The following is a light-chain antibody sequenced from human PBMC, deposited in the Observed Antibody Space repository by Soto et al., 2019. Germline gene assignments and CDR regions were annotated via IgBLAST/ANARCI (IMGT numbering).Light chain of an antibody. CDR2: DAS. Sequence: EIVMTQSPATLSVSPGERATLSCRASQSLYNSLAWYQHKPGQAPRLLIYDASTRATGIPARFSGSGSGTEFTLTISSLQSEDFAVYYCQQYNKWPPFTFGGGTKVQIK. J-gene: IGKJ4*01. V-gene: IGKV3-15*01. CDR3: QQYNKWPPFT. CDR1: QSLYNS.